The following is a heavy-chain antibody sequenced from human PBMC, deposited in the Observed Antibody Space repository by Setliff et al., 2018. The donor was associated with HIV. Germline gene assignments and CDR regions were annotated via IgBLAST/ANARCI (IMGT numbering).Heavy chain of an antibody. CDR1: GDSISGFF. V-gene: IGHV4-59*01. CDR3: AREQQLALDY. J-gene: IGHJ4*02. CDR2: IYYRGNT. D-gene: IGHD6-13*01. Sequence: SETLSLTCNVSGDSISGFFWSWVRQPPGKPLEWIGFIYYRGNTKYHPSLRSRVTISIDTSKNQFSLNLKSVTAADTAVYYCAREQQLALDYWGQGTLVTVSS.